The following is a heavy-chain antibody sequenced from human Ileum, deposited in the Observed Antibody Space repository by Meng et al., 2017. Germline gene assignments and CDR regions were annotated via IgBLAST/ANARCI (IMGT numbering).Heavy chain of an antibody. CDR2: MYYSGST. V-gene: IGHV4-39*07. Sequence: LTRQEAGPGLVKPSETLSLTCSVSAGFISSNNYYWGWIRQPPGKGLEWIGSMYYSGSTCYNPSLKNRVTISRDLSKNQLYLNLYFVTAADTAVYYCGRAPDYWGQGTLVTVSS. CDR1: AGFISSNNYY. CDR3: GRAPDY. J-gene: IGHJ4*02.